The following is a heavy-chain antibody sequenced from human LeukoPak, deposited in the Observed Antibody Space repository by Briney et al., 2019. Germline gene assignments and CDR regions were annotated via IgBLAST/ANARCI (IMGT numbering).Heavy chain of an antibody. V-gene: IGHV3-21*01. Sequence: GGSLRLSCAGSGFTFSTSAMNWVRQVPGKGLEWVSSIDYVGSHIYYSASVKGRFSISRDNARDSVYLQMDSLRAEDTAVYYCARDPERYLRTGHYDYWGQGTLVIVSS. CDR1: GFTFSTSA. CDR2: IDYVGSHI. CDR3: ARDPERYLRTGHYDY. D-gene: IGHD3-10*02. J-gene: IGHJ4*02.